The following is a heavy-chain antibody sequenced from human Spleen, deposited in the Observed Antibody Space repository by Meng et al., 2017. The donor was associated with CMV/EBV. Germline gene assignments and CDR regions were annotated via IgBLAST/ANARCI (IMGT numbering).Heavy chain of an antibody. V-gene: IGHV3-23*01. J-gene: IGHJ4*02. Sequence: GGSLRLSCAASGFTFSSYAMSWVRQAPGKGLEWVSTISAGGGSTYYADSVKGRFTISRDNSKNTLFLQMNSLRAEDTAVYYCAKQGTRNFDYWGQGTLVTVSS. CDR2: ISAGGGST. CDR3: AKQGTRNFDY. CDR1: GFTFSSYA.